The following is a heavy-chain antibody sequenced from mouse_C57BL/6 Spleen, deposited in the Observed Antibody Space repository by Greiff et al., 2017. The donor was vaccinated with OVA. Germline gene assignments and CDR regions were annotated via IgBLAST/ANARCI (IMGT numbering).Heavy chain of an antibody. CDR1: GYSITSGYY. V-gene: IGHV3-6*01. CDR3: ARISPITTVVATRYFDV. J-gene: IGHJ1*03. D-gene: IGHD1-1*01. CDR2: ISYDGSN. Sequence: EVKLQESGPGLVKPSQSLSLTCSVTGYSITSGYYWNWIRQFPGNKLEWMGYISYDGSNNYNPSLKNRISITRDTSKNQFFLKLNSVTTEDTATYYCARISPITTVVATRYFDVWGTGTTLTVSS.